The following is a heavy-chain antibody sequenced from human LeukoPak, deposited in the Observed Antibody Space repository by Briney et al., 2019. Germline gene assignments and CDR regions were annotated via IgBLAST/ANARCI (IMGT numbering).Heavy chain of an antibody. CDR1: GYTFTSYY. V-gene: IGHV1-46*01. CDR3: ARGYYSGGSCYYYYYYYYMDV. D-gene: IGHD2-15*01. Sequence: ASVKVSCKASGYTFTSYYMHWVRQAPGQGLECMGIINPSGGSTSYAQKFQGRVTMTRDTSTSTVYMELSSLRSEDTAVYYCARGYYSGGSCYYYYYYYYMDVWGKGTTVTVSS. CDR2: INPSGGST. J-gene: IGHJ6*03.